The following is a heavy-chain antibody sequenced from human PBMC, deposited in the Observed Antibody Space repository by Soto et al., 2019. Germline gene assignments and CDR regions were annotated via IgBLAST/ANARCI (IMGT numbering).Heavy chain of an antibody. Sequence: ASVKFSCKASGGTFSSYAISWVRQAPGQGLECIGGIIPIFGTANYAQKFQGRVTITADESTSTAYMELSSLRSEDTAVYYCASAWRGILWFGEAEGAFDIWGQGTMVTVSS. V-gene: IGHV1-69*13. D-gene: IGHD3-10*01. CDR3: ASAWRGILWFGEAEGAFDI. CDR2: IIPIFGTA. CDR1: GGTFSSYA. J-gene: IGHJ3*02.